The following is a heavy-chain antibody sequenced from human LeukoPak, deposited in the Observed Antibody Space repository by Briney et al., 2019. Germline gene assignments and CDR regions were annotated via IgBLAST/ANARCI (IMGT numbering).Heavy chain of an antibody. CDR2: IKQDGSEK. CDR3: ARVRSSGSYHDAFDI. J-gene: IGHJ3*02. D-gene: IGHD1-26*01. CDR1: GFTLSDYY. Sequence: PGGSLRLSCAASGFTLSDYYIDWVRQAPGKGLEWVANIKQDGSEKYYVDSVKGRFTISRDNAKNSLYLQMNSLRAEDTAVYYCARVRSSGSYHDAFDIWGQGTMVTVSS. V-gene: IGHV3-7*01.